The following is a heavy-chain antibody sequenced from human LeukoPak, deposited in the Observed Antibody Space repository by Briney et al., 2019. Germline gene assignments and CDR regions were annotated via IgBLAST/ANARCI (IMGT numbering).Heavy chain of an antibody. CDR3: AKGGFTIFRRLPNYFDY. CDR1: GFTFSSYA. Sequence: GGSLRLSCAASGFTFSSYAMSWVRQAPGKGLEWVSAISGSGGSTYYADSVRGRFTISRDNSKNTLYLQMNSLRAEDTAVYYCAKGGFTIFRRLPNYFDYWGQGTLVTVSS. J-gene: IGHJ4*02. CDR2: ISGSGGST. D-gene: IGHD3-3*01. V-gene: IGHV3-23*01.